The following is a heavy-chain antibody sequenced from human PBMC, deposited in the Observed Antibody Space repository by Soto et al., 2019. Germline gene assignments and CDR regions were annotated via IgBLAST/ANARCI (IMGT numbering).Heavy chain of an antibody. CDR3: ARDPSIAAAGNGWFDP. CDR1: GFTFSSYS. J-gene: IGHJ5*02. Sequence: GGSLRLSCAASGFTFSSYSMNWVRQAPGKGLEWVSYISSRTSTIYYADSVKGRFTISRDNAKNSLYLQMNNLRDEDTAVYYCARDPSIAAAGNGWFDPWGQGTLVTVSS. CDR2: ISSRTSTI. D-gene: IGHD6-13*01. V-gene: IGHV3-48*02.